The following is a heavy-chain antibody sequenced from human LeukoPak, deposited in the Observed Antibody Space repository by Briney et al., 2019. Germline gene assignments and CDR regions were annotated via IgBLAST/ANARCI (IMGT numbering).Heavy chain of an antibody. Sequence: ASVKVSCKASGYTFTSYDINWVRQATGQGLEWMGWMNPNSGNTGYEQKFQGRVTMTRNTSISTAYMELSSLRSEDTAVYYCATSTIFGVSAFDYWGQGTLVTVSS. CDR3: ATSTIFGVSAFDY. V-gene: IGHV1-8*01. D-gene: IGHD3-3*01. J-gene: IGHJ4*02. CDR1: GYTFTSYD. CDR2: MNPNSGNT.